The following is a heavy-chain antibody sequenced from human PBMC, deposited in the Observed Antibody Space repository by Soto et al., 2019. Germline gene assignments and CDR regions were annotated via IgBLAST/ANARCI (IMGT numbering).Heavy chain of an antibody. CDR2: ISYDGSNK. D-gene: IGHD5-12*01. Sequence: GGSLRLSCAASGFTFSSYGMHWVRQAPGKGLEWVAVISYDGSNKYYADSVKGRFTISRDNSKNTLYLQMNSLRAEDTAVYYCAKDRAYIVATIDAYYFDYWGHGTLVTVSS. J-gene: IGHJ4*01. CDR1: GFTFSSYG. CDR3: AKDRAYIVATIDAYYFDY. V-gene: IGHV3-30*18.